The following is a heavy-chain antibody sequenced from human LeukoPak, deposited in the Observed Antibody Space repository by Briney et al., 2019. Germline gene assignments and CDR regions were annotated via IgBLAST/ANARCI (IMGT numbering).Heavy chain of an antibody. CDR1: GYTFTSYY. V-gene: IGHV1-46*01. J-gene: IGHJ4*02. CDR2: INPSGGST. CDR3: AREYDSSGYYYSRPGY. D-gene: IGHD3-22*01. Sequence: GASVKVSCKASGYTFTSYYMHWVRQAPGQGLEWMGIINPSGGSTSYAQKLQGRVTMTRDTSTSTVYMELSSLRSEGTAVYYCAREYDSSGYYYSRPGYWGQGTLVTVSS.